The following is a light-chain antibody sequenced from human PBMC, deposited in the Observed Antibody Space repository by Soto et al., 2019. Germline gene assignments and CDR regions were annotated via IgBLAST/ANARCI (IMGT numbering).Light chain of an antibody. CDR2: EAS. V-gene: IGKV1-6*01. CDR3: LQDYVYPWT. CDR1: QCIGND. J-gene: IGKJ1*01. Sequence: AIQVTQSPSSLSASVGDRVTISCRASQCIGNDLGWYQQKPGKAPKLLIYEASTLQTGVASRFSGSGSGTDFTLTINSLQPEDFATYYCLQDYVYPWTFGQGTKVEVK.